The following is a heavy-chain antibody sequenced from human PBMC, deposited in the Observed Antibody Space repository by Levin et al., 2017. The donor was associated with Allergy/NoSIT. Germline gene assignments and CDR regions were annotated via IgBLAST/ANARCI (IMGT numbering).Heavy chain of an antibody. CDR2: ITNDGSTT. D-gene: IGHD4/OR15-4a*01. J-gene: IGHJ5*02. CDR3: ARDNAKGRLDP. CDR1: GFTFSRYW. V-gene: IGHV3-74*01. Sequence: GGSLRLSCAASGFTFSRYWMHWVRQAPGKGLVWVSYITNDGSTTRYADSVKVRFTISRDNAKNMLYLQMSSLRGEDTAVYYCARDNAKGRLDPWGQGTLVTVSS.